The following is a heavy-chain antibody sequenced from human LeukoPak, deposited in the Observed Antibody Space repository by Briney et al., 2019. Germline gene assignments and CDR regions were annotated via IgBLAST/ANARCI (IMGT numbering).Heavy chain of an antibody. Sequence: GASVKVSCKASGYTFTNYYMHWVRQVPGQGLEWMGIINPRGGSTTYAQKFQGRVTMTRDTSISTAYMELNRLTSDDTAIYYCARLGVGRWMVVTYYYYGMDVWGQGTTVTVSS. J-gene: IGHJ6*02. CDR2: INPRGGST. CDR1: GYTFTNYY. CDR3: ARLGVGRWMVVTYYYYGMDV. V-gene: IGHV1-46*01. D-gene: IGHD6-19*01.